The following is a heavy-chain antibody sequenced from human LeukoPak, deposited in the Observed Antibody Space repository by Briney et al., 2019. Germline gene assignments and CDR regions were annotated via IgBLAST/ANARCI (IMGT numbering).Heavy chain of an antibody. J-gene: IGHJ3*02. D-gene: IGHD5-12*01. CDR2: ISSSSSYI. CDR3: ARGRGYSGYDLNGAFDI. CDR1: GFTFSSYS. Sequence: GGSLRLSCAASGFTFSSYSMNWVRQAPGKGLEWVSSISSSSSYIYYADSVKGRFTISRDNAKNSLYLQMNSLRAEDTAVYYCARGRGYSGYDLNGAFDIWGQGTMVTVSS. V-gene: IGHV3-21*01.